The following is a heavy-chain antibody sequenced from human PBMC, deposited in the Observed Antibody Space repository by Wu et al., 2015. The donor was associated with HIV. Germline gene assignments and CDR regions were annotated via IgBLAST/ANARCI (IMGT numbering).Heavy chain of an antibody. Sequence: QVQLVQSGAEVKKPGASVKVSCKASGYTFTGYYMHWVRQAPGQGLEWMGWINPNSGGTNYAQKFQGRVTMTRDTSISTAYMELSRLRSDDTAVYYCARDLEYCSSTSCNRRTGWWGQGTLVTVSS. CDR2: INPNSGGT. V-gene: IGHV1-2*02. D-gene: IGHD2-2*01. CDR3: ARDLEYCSSTSCNRRTGW. J-gene: IGHJ4*02. CDR1: GYTFTGYY.